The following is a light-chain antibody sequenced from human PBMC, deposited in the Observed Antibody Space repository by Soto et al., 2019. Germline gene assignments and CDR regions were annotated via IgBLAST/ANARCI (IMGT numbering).Light chain of an antibody. V-gene: IGLV2-8*01. CDR2: EVD. CDR3: SSHAAINV. J-gene: IGLJ1*01. Sequence: QSALTQPPSASGSPGQSVTISCTGSSSDVGGYNYVSWYQHHPGKAPKLIIYEVDKRSSGVPDRFSGSKSGNTASLTVSGLQAEDEADYYCSSHAAINVFGTGTK. CDR1: SSDVGGYNY.